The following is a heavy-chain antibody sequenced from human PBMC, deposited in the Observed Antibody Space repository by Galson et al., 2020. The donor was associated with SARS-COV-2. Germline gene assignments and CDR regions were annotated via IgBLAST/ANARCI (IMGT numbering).Heavy chain of an antibody. V-gene: IGHV1-2*02. Sequence: ASVKVSCKASGYTFTGYYMHWVRQAPGQGLEWMGWINPNSGGTNYAQKFQGRVTMTRDTSISTAYMELSRLRSDDTAVYYCARKPVLYDILTGYPPGYAFDIWGQGTMVTVSS. D-gene: IGHD3-9*01. CDR1: GYTFTGYY. CDR3: ARKPVLYDILTGYPPGYAFDI. CDR2: INPNSGGT. J-gene: IGHJ3*02.